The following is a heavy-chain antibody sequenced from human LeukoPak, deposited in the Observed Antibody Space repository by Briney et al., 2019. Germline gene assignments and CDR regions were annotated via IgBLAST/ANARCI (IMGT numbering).Heavy chain of an antibody. CDR3: ARLKGVPAADY. CDR1: GGSISSTSYY. D-gene: IGHD2-2*01. V-gene: IGHV4-39*01. J-gene: IGHJ4*02. Sequence: SETLSLTCTVSGGSISSTSYYWGWIRQPPGKGLEWIGSIFYSGSPYYNPSLKSRVTISVDTANNQFSLRLTSVTAADTAVYYCARLKGVPAADYWGQGTLVTVSS. CDR2: IFYSGSP.